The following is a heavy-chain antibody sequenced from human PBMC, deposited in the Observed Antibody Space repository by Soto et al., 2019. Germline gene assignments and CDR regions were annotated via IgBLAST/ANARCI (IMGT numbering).Heavy chain of an antibody. J-gene: IGHJ3*02. D-gene: IGHD5-12*01. CDR2: INPRGVT. CDR3: VGGLRSGYDSAAFDI. V-gene: IGHV4-34*02. CDR1: GGSFSGFD. Sequence: QVQLQQWGAGLLRPSETLSLTCAVYGGSFSGFDWTWIRQSPGQALEWVGEINPRGVTKYTSSRKSRVTLSVDPSTNQFSLHLRSLVAADMAVYYCVGGLRSGYDSAAFDIWSQGTRVTVSS.